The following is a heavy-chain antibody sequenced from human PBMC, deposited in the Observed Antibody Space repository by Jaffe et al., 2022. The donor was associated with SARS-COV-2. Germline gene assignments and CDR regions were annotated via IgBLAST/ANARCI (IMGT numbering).Heavy chain of an antibody. Sequence: QVQLVESGGGVVQPGRSLRLSCAASGFTFSSYAMHWVRQAPGKGLEWVAVISYDGSSKYYADSVMGRFTISRDSSKNTLYLQMNSLRAEDTAVYYCARGDVLQWLADYWGQGTLVTVSS. CDR1: GFTFSSYA. CDR2: ISYDGSSK. J-gene: IGHJ4*02. D-gene: IGHD6-19*01. V-gene: IGHV3-30*04. CDR3: ARGDVLQWLADY.